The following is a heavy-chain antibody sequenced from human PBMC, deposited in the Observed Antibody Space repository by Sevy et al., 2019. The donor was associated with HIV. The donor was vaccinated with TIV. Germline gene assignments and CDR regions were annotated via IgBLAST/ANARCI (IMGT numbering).Heavy chain of an antibody. D-gene: IGHD1-7*01. CDR3: TTDWRSGTTWVRAYDL. CDR1: GFTFSDAW. Sequence: GGSLRLSCAASGFTFSDAWMAWVRQAPGKGLEWVGHIKGEGEGGTADYTAPVKGRFTISRDDSRSTFYLQMNSLKTDDTAMYYCTTDWRSGTTWVRAYDLWGQGTMVTVSS. J-gene: IGHJ3*01. CDR2: IKGEGEGGTA. V-gene: IGHV3-15*01.